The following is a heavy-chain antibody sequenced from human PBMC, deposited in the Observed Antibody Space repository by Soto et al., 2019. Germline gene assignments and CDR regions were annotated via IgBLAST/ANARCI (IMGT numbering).Heavy chain of an antibody. V-gene: IGHV1-69*05. J-gene: IGHJ5*02. D-gene: IGHD6-6*01. CDR2: IIPIFGTA. Sequence: SVKVSCKASGGTFSSYAISWVRQAPGQGLEWMGGIIPIFGTANYAQKLQGRVTMTTDTSTSTAYMELRSLRSDDTAVYYCARDSSSPYNWFDPWGQGTLVTVSS. CDR1: GGTFSSYA. CDR3: ARDSSSPYNWFDP.